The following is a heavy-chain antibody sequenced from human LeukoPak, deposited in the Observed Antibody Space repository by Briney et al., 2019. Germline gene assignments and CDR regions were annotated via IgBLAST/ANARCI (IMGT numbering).Heavy chain of an antibody. Sequence: ASVKVSCKASGYTFTGYYMHWVRQAPGQGLEWMGWINPNSGGTNYAQKFQGRVTMTRDTSISTAYMELSRLRSDDTAVYYCARERIRTTYNWFDPWGQGTLVTVSS. CDR3: ARERIRTTYNWFDP. D-gene: IGHD1-14*01. CDR2: INPNSGGT. V-gene: IGHV1-2*02. CDR1: GYTFTGYY. J-gene: IGHJ5*02.